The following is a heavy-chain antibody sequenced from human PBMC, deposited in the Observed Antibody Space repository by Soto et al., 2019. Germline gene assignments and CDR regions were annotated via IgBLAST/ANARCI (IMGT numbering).Heavy chain of an antibody. CDR2: ISSSGSTI. V-gene: IGHV3-48*03. CDR1: GFTFSSYE. CDR3: ARDAGSSSWYRGPYYYYGMDV. D-gene: IGHD6-13*01. Sequence: PGGSLRLSCAASGFTFSSYEMNWVRQAPGKGLEWVSYISSSGSTIYYADSVKGRFTISRDNAKNTLYLQMNSLRAEDTAVYYCARDAGSSSWYRGPYYYYGMDVWGQGTTVTVSS. J-gene: IGHJ6*02.